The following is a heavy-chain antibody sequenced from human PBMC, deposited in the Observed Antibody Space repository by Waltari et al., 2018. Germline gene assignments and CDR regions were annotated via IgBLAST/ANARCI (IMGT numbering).Heavy chain of an antibody. Sequence: QVQLVQSGAEVKRPGASVKVSCKASGYTFTGNYIPWVRQAPGQGLEWMGWIHPNSGATDYAQKFQGRVTMTLDTSITTVYMELGWLGSEDTAIYYCARAWFNSGFDYWGQGSLVAVSS. CDR1: GYTFTGNY. J-gene: IGHJ4*02. V-gene: IGHV1-2*02. CDR2: IHPNSGAT. D-gene: IGHD1-26*01. CDR3: ARAWFNSGFDY.